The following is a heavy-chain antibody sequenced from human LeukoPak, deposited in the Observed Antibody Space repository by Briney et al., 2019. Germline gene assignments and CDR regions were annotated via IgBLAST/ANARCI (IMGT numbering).Heavy chain of an antibody. D-gene: IGHD3-10*01. V-gene: IGHV4-59*01. CDR1: GFIFSNYW. CDR2: IFYSGST. CDR3: ARGSGSGSQVLYGMDV. Sequence: GSLRLSCEASGFIFSNYWMSWVRQAPGKGLEWIGYIFYSGSTNYNLSLKSRVTISLDTSKNQFSLKLSSVTAADTAVYYCARGSGSGSQVLYGMDVWGQGTTVTVSS. J-gene: IGHJ6*02.